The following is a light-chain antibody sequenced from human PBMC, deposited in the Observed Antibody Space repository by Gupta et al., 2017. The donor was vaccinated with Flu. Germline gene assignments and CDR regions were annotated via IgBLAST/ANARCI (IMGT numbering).Light chain of an antibody. J-gene: IGLJ1*01. Sequence: QTIRSTCTGGSMGSDYGNWYQQSPGQSPRLVIYVENSRPSGIPDRFSGSMSGTTASVTITRAQAEDEADYFCNSRYTNGDNYVFGAGTKVTVL. V-gene: IGLV3-19*01. CDR1: SMGSDY. CDR3: NSRYTNGDNYV. CDR2: VEN.